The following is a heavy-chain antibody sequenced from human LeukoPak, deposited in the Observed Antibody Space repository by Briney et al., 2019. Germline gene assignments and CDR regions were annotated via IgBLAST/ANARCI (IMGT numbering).Heavy chain of an antibody. CDR1: GGSFSGYY. D-gene: IGHD5-18*01. V-gene: IGHV4-34*01. Sequence: SETLSLTCAVYGGSFSGYYWSWIRQPPGKGLEWIGEINHSGSTNYNPSLKSRVTISVDTSKNQFSLKLSSVTAADTAVYYCARARGYSYGYGPDSWGQGTLVTVSS. J-gene: IGHJ4*02. CDR2: INHSGST. CDR3: ARARGYSYGYGPDS.